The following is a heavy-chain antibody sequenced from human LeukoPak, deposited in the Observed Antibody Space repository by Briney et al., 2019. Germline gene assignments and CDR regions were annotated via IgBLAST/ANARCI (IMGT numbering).Heavy chain of an antibody. J-gene: IGHJ4*02. Sequence: TGGSLRLSWAASGFTFDDYGMSWVRQAPGKGLEWVSGINWNGGSTGYADSVKGRFTISRDNAKNSLYLQMNSLRAEDTAVYYCARATRLTSYDHDTSGYWSYWGQGTLVTVSS. D-gene: IGHD3-22*01. CDR3: ARATRLTSYDHDTSGYWSY. CDR2: INWNGGST. V-gene: IGHV3-20*04. CDR1: GFTFDDYG.